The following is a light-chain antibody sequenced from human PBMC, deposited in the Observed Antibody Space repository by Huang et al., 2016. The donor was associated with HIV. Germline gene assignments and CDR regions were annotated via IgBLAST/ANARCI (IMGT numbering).Light chain of an antibody. J-gene: IGKJ4*01. CDR3: HQYNNWLLS. CDR2: VSS. V-gene: IGKV3-15*01. Sequence: EIVMTQSPATLSVSPGQRVTLSCRANRSVSTNLAWYQQRHGQGPRLLIYVSSTRAPGIPARFSGSGSGTDFSLTISSLQSEDFALYYCHQYNNWLLSFGGGTRV. CDR1: RSVSTN.